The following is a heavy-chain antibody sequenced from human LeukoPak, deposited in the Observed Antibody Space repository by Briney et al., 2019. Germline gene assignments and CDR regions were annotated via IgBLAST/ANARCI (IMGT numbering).Heavy chain of an antibody. CDR3: ARVPRSYYYYYYMDV. CDR2: IHYSGSS. J-gene: IGHJ6*03. V-gene: IGHV4-59*01. Sequence: SETLSLTCTVSGGSIRSYYWSWIRQPPGKGLEWIGYIHYSGSSNYNPSLKSRVTMSADTSKNQFSLKLSSVTAADTAVYYCARVPRSYYYYYYMDVWGKGTTVTVSS. CDR1: GGSIRSYY.